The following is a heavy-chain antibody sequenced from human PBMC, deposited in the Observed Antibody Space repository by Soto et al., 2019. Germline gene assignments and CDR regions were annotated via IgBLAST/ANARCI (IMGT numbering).Heavy chain of an antibody. J-gene: IGHJ5*02. V-gene: IGHV4-30-4*01. CDR1: GGSISSGDYY. Sequence: QVQLQESGPGLVKPTQTLSLTCTVSGGSISSGDYYWSWIRQPPGKGLEWIGYIYHRESTYYNPSLKRRVTISVDTSKNQFSLKLSSVTAADTAVYYCARERPDGARLDPWGQGTLVTVSS. CDR3: ARERPDGARLDP. CDR2: IYHREST. D-gene: IGHD6-6*01.